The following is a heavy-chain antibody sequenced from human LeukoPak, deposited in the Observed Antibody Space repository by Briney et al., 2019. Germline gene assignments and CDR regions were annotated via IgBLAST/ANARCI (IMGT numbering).Heavy chain of an antibody. CDR3: ARSPGRYGGNSAKVY. J-gene: IGHJ4*02. CDR1: GYTLTSYG. V-gene: IGHV1-18*01. CDR2: ISAYNGNT. D-gene: IGHD4-23*01. Sequence: ASVKVSCKASGYTLTSYGITWVRQAPGQGLEWMGWISAYNGNTNYAQKLQGRVTMTTDTSTSTAYMELRSLRSDDTAVYYCARSPGRYGGNSAKVYWGQGTLVTVSS.